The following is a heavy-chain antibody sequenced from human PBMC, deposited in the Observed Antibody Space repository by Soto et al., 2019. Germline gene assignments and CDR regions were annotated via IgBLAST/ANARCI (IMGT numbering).Heavy chain of an antibody. D-gene: IGHD6-13*01. CDR2: IYYSGST. Sequence: QVQLQESGPGLVPPSQTLSLTCTVSGGSISSGGYYWSWIRQHPGEGLEWIGYIYYSGSTYYNPSLKSRVTISVDTSNNQFSLKLSSVTAADTAVYYCARDIIAAAGHNWFDPWGQGTLVTVSS. J-gene: IGHJ5*02. CDR1: GGSISSGGYY. V-gene: IGHV4-31*03. CDR3: ARDIIAAAGHNWFDP.